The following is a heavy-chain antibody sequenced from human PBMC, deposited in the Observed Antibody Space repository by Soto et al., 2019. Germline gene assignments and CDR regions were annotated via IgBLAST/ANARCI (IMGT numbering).Heavy chain of an antibody. CDR2: IYFSGRT. CDR3: SRDVDFGEEDV. Sequence: XXTLSLPCTVSGGSIRSYYWGWIPQPPGKGLEWIGYIYFSGRTNYNPSLKSRVTISIDTSKNQFSLKLTPATAADTAVYYCSRDVDFGEEDVWGQGTTVTSP. J-gene: IGHJ6*02. CDR1: GGSIRSYY. D-gene: IGHD4-17*01. V-gene: IGHV4-59*01.